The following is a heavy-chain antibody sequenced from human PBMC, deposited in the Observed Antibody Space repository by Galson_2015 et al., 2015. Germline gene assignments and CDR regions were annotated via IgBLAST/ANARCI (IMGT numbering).Heavy chain of an antibody. J-gene: IGHJ6*02. CDR3: AREGTPPQWLAYYYYYGMDV. Sequence: SVKVSCKASGYTFTSYGISWGRQAPGQGLEWMGWISAYNGNTNYAQKLQGRVTMTTDTSTSTAYMELRSPRSDDTAVYYCAREGTPPQWLAYYYYYGMDVWGQGTTVTVSS. CDR2: ISAYNGNT. CDR1: GYTFTSYG. V-gene: IGHV1-18*01. D-gene: IGHD6-19*01.